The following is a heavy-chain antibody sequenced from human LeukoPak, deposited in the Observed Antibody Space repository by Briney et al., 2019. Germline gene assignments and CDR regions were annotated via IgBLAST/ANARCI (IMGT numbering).Heavy chain of an antibody. Sequence: VGSLRLSCAASGFTFSSHWMSWVRQAPGKGLECLANIKEDGSRKYYVDSVKGRFTISRDNAKNSLYLQMNSLRVEDTAVYYCVRDGFVWASGIDYGWFDFWGQGTLVTVSS. CDR3: VRDGFVWASGIDYGWFDF. CDR2: IKEDGSRK. D-gene: IGHD4-17*01. V-gene: IGHV3-7*05. CDR1: GFTFSSHW. J-gene: IGHJ4*02.